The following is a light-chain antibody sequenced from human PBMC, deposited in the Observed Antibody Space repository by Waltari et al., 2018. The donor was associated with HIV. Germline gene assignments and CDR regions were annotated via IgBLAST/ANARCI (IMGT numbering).Light chain of an antibody. J-gene: IGLJ3*02. CDR3: EAWDDSLRGRV. Sequence: QSVLTQPPSASWTPGQRVTISCSGSSSNIGPNSIYWYQQFPGTAPKLLIYRNDQRPSGVPDRFSGSKSGTSASLAISGLRSEDEADYYCEAWDDSLRGRVFGGGTKLTVL. CDR2: RND. CDR1: SSNIGPNS. V-gene: IGLV1-47*01.